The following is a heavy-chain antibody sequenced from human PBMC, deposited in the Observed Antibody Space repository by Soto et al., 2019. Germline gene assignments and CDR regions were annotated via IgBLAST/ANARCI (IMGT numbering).Heavy chain of an antibody. CDR2: ISSSSSYI. D-gene: IGHD1-26*01. J-gene: IGHJ4*02. CDR3: ENGRKKWKLLRPFDY. Sequence: EVQLVESGGGLVKPGGSLRLSCAASGFTFSSYRMNWVRQAPGKGLEWVSYISSSSSYIYYADSVKGRFTISRDNAKNSLYLQMHRMRAEDTAVNECENGRKKWKLLRPFDYWGQGTLVTVSS. V-gene: IGHV3-21*01. CDR1: GFTFSSYR.